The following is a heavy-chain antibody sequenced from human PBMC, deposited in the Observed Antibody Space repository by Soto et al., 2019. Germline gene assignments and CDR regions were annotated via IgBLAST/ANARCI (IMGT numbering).Heavy chain of an antibody. CDR1: GFTVSSNY. J-gene: IGHJ3*02. D-gene: IGHD2-8*01. CDR3: ARESRYCTNGVCYYDAFDI. CDR2: IYSGGST. Sequence: EVQLVESGGGLVQPGGSLRLSCAASGFTVSSNYMSRVRQAPGKGLEWVSVIYSGGSTYYADSVKGRFTISRHNSKNTLYLQMNSLRAEDTAVYYCARESRYCTNGVCYYDAFDIWGQGTMVTVSS. V-gene: IGHV3-53*04.